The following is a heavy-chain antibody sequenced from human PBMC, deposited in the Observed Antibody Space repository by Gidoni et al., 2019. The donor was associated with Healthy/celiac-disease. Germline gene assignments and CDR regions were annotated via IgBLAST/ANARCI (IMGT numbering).Heavy chain of an antibody. V-gene: IGHV4-31*03. D-gene: IGHD2-2*01. CDR3: ARADKVTAAFDY. CDR1: GGSISSGGYY. CDR2: IYYSGST. Sequence: QVQLQESGPGLVKPSQTLSLTCTVSGGSISSGGYYWSWIRQHPGKGLEWIGYIYYSGSTYDNPSLKRRVTISVDTSKNQFSLKLSSVTAADTAVYYCARADKVTAAFDYWGQGTLVTVSS. J-gene: IGHJ4*02.